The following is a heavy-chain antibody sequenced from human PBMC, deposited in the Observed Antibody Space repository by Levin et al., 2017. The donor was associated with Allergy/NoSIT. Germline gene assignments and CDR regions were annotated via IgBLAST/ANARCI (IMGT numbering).Heavy chain of an antibody. CDR2: IWYDGSNK. Sequence: PGGSLRLSCAASGFTFSSYGMHWVRQAPGKGLEWVAVIWYDGSNKYYADSVKGRFTISRDNSKNTLYLQMNSLRAEDTAVYYCARGIAQPEYMDVWGKGTTVTVSS. CDR3: ARGIAQPEYMDV. D-gene: IGHD2-15*01. J-gene: IGHJ6*03. CDR1: GFTFSSYG. V-gene: IGHV3-33*01.